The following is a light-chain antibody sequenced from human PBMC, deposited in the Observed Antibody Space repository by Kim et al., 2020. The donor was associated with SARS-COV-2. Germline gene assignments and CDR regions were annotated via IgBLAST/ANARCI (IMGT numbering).Light chain of an antibody. Sequence: QSALTQPASVSGSLGQSITISCTGSSSDIGAYDYVSWYQQHPGKAPRLILYDVNNRPSGISHRFSGSKSGNTASLTISGLQAGDEADYSCIAYTSISSLVFGAGTKVTVL. CDR2: DVN. CDR1: SSDIGAYDY. CDR3: IAYTSISSLV. J-gene: IGLJ1*01. V-gene: IGLV2-14*03.